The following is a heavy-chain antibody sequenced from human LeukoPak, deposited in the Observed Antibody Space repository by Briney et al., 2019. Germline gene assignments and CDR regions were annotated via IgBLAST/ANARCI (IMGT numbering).Heavy chain of an antibody. CDR3: ARVSGSYSLYYYMDV. J-gene: IGHJ6*03. Sequence: PGGSLRLSCAASGFTFSSYAMHWVRQAPGKGLEGVAVISYDRSNKYYAYSVKGRFTISRDNSKNTLYLQMNRLRAEDTAVYYCARVSGSYSLYYYMDVWGKGTTVTVSS. V-gene: IGHV3-30*04. D-gene: IGHD1-26*01. CDR1: GFTFSSYA. CDR2: ISYDRSNK.